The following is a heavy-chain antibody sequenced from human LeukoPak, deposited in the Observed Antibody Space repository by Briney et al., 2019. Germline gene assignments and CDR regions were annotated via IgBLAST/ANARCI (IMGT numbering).Heavy chain of an antibody. D-gene: IGHD1-26*01. Sequence: SQTLSLTCTVSSGSISGGDYYWSWIRQPAGKGLEWIGRVYVSGSTNYNPSLKSRVTISVDTSKNQFSLKLRSVTAADTAVYYCASSPVGATGSYYFDSWGKGTLVTVSS. CDR2: VYVSGST. J-gene: IGHJ4*02. CDR3: ASSPVGATGSYYFDS. CDR1: SGSISGGDYY. V-gene: IGHV4-61*02.